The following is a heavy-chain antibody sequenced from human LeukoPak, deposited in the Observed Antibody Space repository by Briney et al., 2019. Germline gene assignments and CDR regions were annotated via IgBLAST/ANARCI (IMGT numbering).Heavy chain of an antibody. D-gene: IGHD5-24*01. CDR3: ATDRPITPLAFDI. V-gene: IGHV1-24*01. CDR2: FDPEDGET. J-gene: IGHJ3*02. CDR1: GYTLTELS. Sequence: APVKVSCKVSGYTLTELSMHWVRRAPGKGLEWMGGFDPEDGETIYAQKFQGRVTMTEDTSTDTAYMELSSLRSEDTAVYYCATDRPITPLAFDIWGQGTMVTVSS.